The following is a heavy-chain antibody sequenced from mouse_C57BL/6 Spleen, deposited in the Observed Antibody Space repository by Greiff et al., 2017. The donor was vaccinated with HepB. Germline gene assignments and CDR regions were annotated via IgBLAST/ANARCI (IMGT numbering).Heavy chain of an antibody. Sequence: EVKLVESGGGLVQSGRSLRLSCATSGFTFSDFYMEWVRQAPGKGLEWIAASRNKANDYTTEYSASVKGRFIVSRDTAKSILCLQMYAMRAEDTAIYYCARRDDDDDYFDYWGQGTSLTVSS. J-gene: IGHJ2*02. V-gene: IGHV7-1*01. CDR2: SRNKANDYTT. CDR1: GFTFSDFY. D-gene: IGHD2-4*01. CDR3: ARRDDDDDYFDY.